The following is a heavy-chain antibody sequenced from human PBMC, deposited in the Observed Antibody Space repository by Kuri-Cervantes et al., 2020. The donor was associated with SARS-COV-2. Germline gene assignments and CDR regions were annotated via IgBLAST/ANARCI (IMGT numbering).Heavy chain of an antibody. V-gene: IGHV3-30-3*01. J-gene: IGHJ4*02. CDR2: ISYDGSNK. CDR3: ARVEGSGSYTY. D-gene: IGHD3-10*01. Sequence: GESLKISCAASGFTFSSYAMYWVRQAPGKGLEWVAVISYDGSNKYYADSVKGRFTISRDNSKNTLYLQMNSLRAEDTAVYYCARVEGSGSYTYWGQGTLVTVSS. CDR1: GFTFSSYA.